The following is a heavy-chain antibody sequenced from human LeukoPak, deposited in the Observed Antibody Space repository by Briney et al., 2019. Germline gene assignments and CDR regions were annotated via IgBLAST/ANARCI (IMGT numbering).Heavy chain of an antibody. CDR2: IKQDGSEK. V-gene: IGHV3-7*01. J-gene: IGHJ6*03. Sequence: PGGSLRLSCAASGFTFSSYWMSWVRQAPGKGLEWVAHIKQDGSEKYYVDSVKGRFTISRDNAKNSLYLQMNSLRAEDTAVYYCARDSLVRAVYYYYYMDVWGKGTTVTISS. CDR3: ARDSLVRAVYYYYYMDV. CDR1: GFTFSSYW.